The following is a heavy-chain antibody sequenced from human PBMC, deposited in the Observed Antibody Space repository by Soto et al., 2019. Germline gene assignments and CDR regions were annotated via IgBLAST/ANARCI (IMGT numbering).Heavy chain of an antibody. CDR2: IIPILGIA. V-gene: IGHV1-69*04. D-gene: IGHD3-22*01. CDR3: AREGMIVVVIRARYYFDY. J-gene: IGHJ4*02. CDR1: GGTFSSYR. Sequence: SVKVSCKASGGTFSSYRISWVRQAPGQGLEWMGRIIPILGIANYAQKLQGRVTITADKSTSTPYMELSGLRSEDTALCYCAREGMIVVVIRARYYFDYWGQG.